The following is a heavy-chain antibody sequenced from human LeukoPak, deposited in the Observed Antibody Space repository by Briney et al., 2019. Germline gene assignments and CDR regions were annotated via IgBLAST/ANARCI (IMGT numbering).Heavy chain of an antibody. CDR2: ITSDGENT. V-gene: IGHV3-64D*06. D-gene: IGHD3-10*01. CDR3: VKGRYGTGWDF. CDR1: GFSFSTHN. Sequence: GGSLRLSCSASGFSFSTHNMHWVRQAPGKGLEFVSGITSDGENTDYLDFVKGRFTITRDNSKNTLYPHMTSLRPEDTAVYFCVKGRYGTGWDFWGPGTLVIVSS. J-gene: IGHJ4*02.